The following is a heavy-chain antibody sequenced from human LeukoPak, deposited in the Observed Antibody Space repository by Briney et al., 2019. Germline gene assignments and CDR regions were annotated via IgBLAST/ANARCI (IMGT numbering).Heavy chain of an antibody. Sequence: ASVKVSCKASGYTFTNYGISWVRQAPGQGLEWMGWISIYKGNTKYAQKFQGRVSVTTDTSTSTAYMELRRLTSDDTAVYYCARDRDWNLDYWGRGTLVTVSS. CDR2: ISIYKGNT. V-gene: IGHV1-18*01. CDR1: GYTFTNYG. CDR3: ARDRDWNLDY. J-gene: IGHJ4*02. D-gene: IGHD3/OR15-3a*01.